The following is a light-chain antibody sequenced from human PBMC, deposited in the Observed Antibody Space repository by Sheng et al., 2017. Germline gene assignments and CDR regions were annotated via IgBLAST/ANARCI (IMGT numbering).Light chain of an antibody. CDR2: KAS. CDR3: QQYNSYLIT. J-gene: IGKJ5*01. V-gene: IGKV1-5*03. CDR1: QSIDTW. Sequence: DVQMTQSPSTLSASVGDRVTITCRASQSIDTWLAWYQQKPGKAPKFLIYKASILESGVPSRFSGSGSGTEFTLTISSLQPDDFATYYCQQYNSYLITFGQGTRLEIK.